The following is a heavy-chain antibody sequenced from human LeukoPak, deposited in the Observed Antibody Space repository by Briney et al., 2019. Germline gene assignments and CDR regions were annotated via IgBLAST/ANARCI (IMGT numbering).Heavy chain of an antibody. CDR3: ARRASLRYFDWLSKYNWFDP. Sequence: SETLSLTCTVSGGSISSSSYYWGWIRQPPGKGLEWIGSIYYSGSTYYNPSLKSRVTISVDTSKNQFSLKLSSVTAADTAVYYCARRASLRYFDWLSKYNWFDPWGQGTLVTVSS. V-gene: IGHV4-39*01. CDR2: IYYSGST. D-gene: IGHD3-9*01. J-gene: IGHJ5*02. CDR1: GGSISSSSYY.